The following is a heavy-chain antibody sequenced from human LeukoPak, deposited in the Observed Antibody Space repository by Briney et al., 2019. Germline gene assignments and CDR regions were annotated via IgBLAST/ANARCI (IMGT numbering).Heavy chain of an antibody. J-gene: IGHJ4*02. CDR3: ARGYQYQLLYYFDY. D-gene: IGHD2-2*01. Sequence: SETLSLTCTVYGGSFSGYYWSWIRQPPGKGLEWIGKINQSGITNYNPSLKSRVTISVDTSKRQFPLKLNSVTAADTAVYYCARGYQYQLLYYFDYWGQGALVTVSS. CDR1: GGSFSGYY. CDR2: INQSGIT. V-gene: IGHV4-34*01.